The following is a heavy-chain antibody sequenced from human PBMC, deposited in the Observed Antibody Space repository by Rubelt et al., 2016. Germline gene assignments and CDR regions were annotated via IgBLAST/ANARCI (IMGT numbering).Heavy chain of an antibody. CDR3: ARLGEGGARWELRAPKDY. V-gene: IGHV3-30*04. D-gene: IGHD1-26*01. CDR2: VSYDGTNE. Sequence: SGFTFDSSAMHWVRQAPGKGLEWVAIVSYDGTNEYYRDSVKGRFIISRDNSKRTLFLQMNSLRPEDTAVYYCARLGEGGARWELRAPKDYWGQGTLVTVSS. J-gene: IGHJ4*02. CDR1: GFTFDSSA.